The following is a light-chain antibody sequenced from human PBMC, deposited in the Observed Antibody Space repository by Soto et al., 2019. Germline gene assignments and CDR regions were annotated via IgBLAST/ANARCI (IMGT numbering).Light chain of an antibody. CDR1: QDIDRY. Sequence: DIQMTQSPSSLSASVGDRVTITCQASQDIDRYLNWYQQKPGKAPKLLIYDAFRLETGVPSRFSASGSGTDFTFTITSLQPEDIATYYCQQYDDLPSFGPGTKVDI. V-gene: IGKV1-33*01. CDR3: QQYDDLPS. CDR2: DAF. J-gene: IGKJ3*01.